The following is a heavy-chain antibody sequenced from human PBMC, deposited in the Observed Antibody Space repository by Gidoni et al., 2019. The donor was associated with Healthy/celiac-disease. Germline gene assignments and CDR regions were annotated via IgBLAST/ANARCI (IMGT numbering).Heavy chain of an antibody. CDR2: IWYDGSNK. CDR3: ARDSMTTVDHDFDY. D-gene: IGHD4-17*01. V-gene: IGHV3-33*01. Sequence: QVQLVESGGGVVQPGRSLRRSCAASGFTCSSYGMHWVRQAPGKGLEWVAVIWYDGSNKYYADSVKGRFTISRDNSKNTLYLQMNSLRAEDTAVYYCARDSMTTVDHDFDYWGQGTLVTVSS. J-gene: IGHJ4*02. CDR1: GFTCSSYG.